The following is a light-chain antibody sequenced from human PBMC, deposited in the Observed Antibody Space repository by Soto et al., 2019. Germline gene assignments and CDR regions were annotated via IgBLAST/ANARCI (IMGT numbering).Light chain of an antibody. CDR1: QSVSSSY. Sequence: EIVLTQSPGTLSLSPGERATLSCRASQSVSSSYLAWYQQKPGQAPRLLIYGASSRATGIPDRFSGSGSGTDFTLTISRLEPEDFAVYLCRLYGSSPPRYTFGQGTRLEIK. V-gene: IGKV3-20*01. J-gene: IGKJ5*01. CDR3: RLYGSSPPRYT. CDR2: GAS.